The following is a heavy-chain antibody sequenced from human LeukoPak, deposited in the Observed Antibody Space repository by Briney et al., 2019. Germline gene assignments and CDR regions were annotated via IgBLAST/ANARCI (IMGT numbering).Heavy chain of an antibody. J-gene: IGHJ4*02. CDR1: GGSISSSSYY. CDR2: IYYSGST. V-gene: IGHV4-39*07. CDR3: ARVGYGGNSYFGY. Sequence: PSETLSLTCTVSGGSISSSSYYWGWIRQPPGKGLEWIESIYYSGSTYYNPSLKSRVTISVDTSKNQFSLKLSSVTAADTAVYYCARVGYGGNSYFGYWGQGTLVTVSS. D-gene: IGHD4-23*01.